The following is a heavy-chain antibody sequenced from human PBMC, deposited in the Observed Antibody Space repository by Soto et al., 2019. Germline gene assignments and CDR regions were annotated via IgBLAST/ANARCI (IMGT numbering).Heavy chain of an antibody. V-gene: IGHV4-30-4*01. D-gene: IGHD5-18*01. CDR2: IYYSGST. J-gene: IGHJ4*02. CDR1: GGSISSGDYY. CDR3: ARAREYSYDQRGRYYFDY. Sequence: QVQLQESGPGLVKPSQTLSLTCTVSGGSISSGDYYWSWIRQPPGKGLEWIGYIYYSGSTYDNPSLKSRVTISVDTSTNQFSLQLSSVTAADTAPYYCARAREYSYDQRGRYYFDYWGQGTLVTVSS.